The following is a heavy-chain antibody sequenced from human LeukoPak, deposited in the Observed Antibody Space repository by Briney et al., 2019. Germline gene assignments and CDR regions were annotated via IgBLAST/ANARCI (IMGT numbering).Heavy chain of an antibody. CDR2: IYYSGST. Sequence: SETLSLTCTVSGGSISSSSYYWGWIRQPPGKGLEWIGSIYYSGSTYYNPSLKSRVTISVDTSKNQFSLKLSSVTAADTAVYYCAAGYSSSYDAFDIWGQWTMVTVSS. J-gene: IGHJ3*02. D-gene: IGHD6-13*01. CDR1: GGSISSSSYY. CDR3: AAGYSSSYDAFDI. V-gene: IGHV4-39*07.